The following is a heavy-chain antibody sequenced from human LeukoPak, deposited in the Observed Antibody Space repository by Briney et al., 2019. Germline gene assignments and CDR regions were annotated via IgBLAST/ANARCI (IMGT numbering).Heavy chain of an antibody. Sequence: PSETLALSCTVSGYYISSGYYWGWIRQPPGKGLEWIGSIYHSASTFDNPSFNIRVTISVNTSNNKFSLKMSSVTAADTAVYYCARARQNPYFEERRRGNWFDPWGQGTLVTVSS. J-gene: IGHJ5*02. CDR1: GYYISSGYY. D-gene: IGHD3-9*01. V-gene: IGHV4-38-2*02. CDR2: IYHSAST. CDR3: ARARQNPYFEERRRGNWFDP.